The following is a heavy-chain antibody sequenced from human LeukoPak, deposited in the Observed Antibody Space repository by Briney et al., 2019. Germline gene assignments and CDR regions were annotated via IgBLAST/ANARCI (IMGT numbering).Heavy chain of an antibody. CDR1: GYTFTGYY. J-gene: IGHJ4*02. CDR2: INPTSGGT. Sequence: ASVKVSCKASGYTFTGYYMHWVRQAPGQGLEWMGWINPTSGGTNYAQKFQGRVTMPRATSISTAYMELSRLRSDDTAVYYWASAVAGRWYFDYWGQGTLVTVSS. V-gene: IGHV1-2*02. CDR3: ASAVAGRWYFDY. D-gene: IGHD6-19*01.